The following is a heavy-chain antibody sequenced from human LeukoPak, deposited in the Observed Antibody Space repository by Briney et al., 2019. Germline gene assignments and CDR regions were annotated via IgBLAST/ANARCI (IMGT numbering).Heavy chain of an antibody. Sequence: SETLSLTCTVSGGSISGYYWTWIRLAAGKGLEWIGRIYTDGSTDSNPSLKSRVTMSVDTSKKQFSLNLSSVTYADTAVYYCAKVYSRNNVLDPWGQGILVTVSS. V-gene: IGHV4-4*07. D-gene: IGHD1/OR15-1a*01. CDR2: IYTDGST. CDR1: GGSISGYY. J-gene: IGHJ5*02. CDR3: AKVYSRNNVLDP.